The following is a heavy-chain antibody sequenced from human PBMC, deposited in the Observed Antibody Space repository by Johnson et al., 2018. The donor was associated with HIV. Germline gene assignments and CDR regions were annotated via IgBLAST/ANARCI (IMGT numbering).Heavy chain of an antibody. J-gene: IGHJ3*02. Sequence: VQLVESGGGLVQPGGSLRLSCAASGFTFSNYWMSWVRQAPGKGLEWVANIKEDGSEKYYVDSVKGRFTISRDNAKNSLYLQMNSLRAEDTAVYYCVNWAYSYGSGYAFDIWGQGTMVTVSS. CDR3: VNWAYSYGSGYAFDI. CDR1: GFTFSNYW. CDR2: IKEDGSEK. V-gene: IGHV3-7*03. D-gene: IGHD3-10*01.